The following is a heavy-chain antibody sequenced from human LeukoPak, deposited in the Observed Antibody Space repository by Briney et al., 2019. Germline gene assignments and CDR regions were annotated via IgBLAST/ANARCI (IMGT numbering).Heavy chain of an antibody. V-gene: IGHV7-4-1*02. Sequence: ASVKVSCKASGYTFTSYAMNWVRQAPGQGLEWMGWINTNTGNPTYAQGFTGRFVFSLDTSVSTAYLQISSLRAEDTAVYYCARSDILTPGDAFDIWGQGTMVTVSS. D-gene: IGHD3-9*01. CDR2: INTNTGNP. J-gene: IGHJ3*02. CDR3: ARSDILTPGDAFDI. CDR1: GYTFTSYA.